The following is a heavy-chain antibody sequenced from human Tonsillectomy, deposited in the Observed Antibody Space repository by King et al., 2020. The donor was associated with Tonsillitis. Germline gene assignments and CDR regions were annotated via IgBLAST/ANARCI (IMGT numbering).Heavy chain of an antibody. V-gene: IGHV3-49*04. J-gene: IGHJ6*03. CDR2: IRGKIYGGTT. D-gene: IGHD2/OR15-2a*01. Sequence: VQLVESGGGLVQPGRSLRLSCTASGFTFGDYAMSWVRQAQGKGLEWVGFIRGKIYGGTTEYAASVKGRFTISRDDSNTIAYLQMDSLKTEDTAVNYCTRDSGSVFYDVDYMDVWGKGTTVTVSS. CDR1: GFTFGDYA. CDR3: TRDSGSVFYDVDYMDV.